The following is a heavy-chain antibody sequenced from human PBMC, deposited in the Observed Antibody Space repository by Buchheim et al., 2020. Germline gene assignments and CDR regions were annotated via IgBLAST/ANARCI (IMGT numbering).Heavy chain of an antibody. CDR1: GFTFSSYE. D-gene: IGHD3-16*02. CDR2: ISSSGSTI. J-gene: IGHJ6*02. CDR3: ARARYLYRTPYGMDV. Sequence: EVQLVESGGGLVQPGGSLRLSCAASGFTFSSYEMNWVRQAPGKGLEWVSYISSSGSTIYYADSVKGRFTISRDNAKNELYLQMNSLRAEDTAVYYCARARYLYRTPYGMDVWGQGTT. V-gene: IGHV3-48*03.